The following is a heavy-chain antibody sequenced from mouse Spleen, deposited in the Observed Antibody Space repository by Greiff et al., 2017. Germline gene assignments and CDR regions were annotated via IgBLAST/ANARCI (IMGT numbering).Heavy chain of an antibody. CDR1: GYTFTSYW. D-gene: IGHD1-1*01. CDR2: IHPNSGST. CDR3: ARGSVTTVGFDY. J-gene: IGHJ2*01. V-gene: IGHV1-64*01. Sequence: QVQLQQPGAELVKPGASVKLSCKASGYTFTSYWMHWVKQRPGPGLEWIGMIHPNSGSTNYNEKFKSKATLTVDKSSSTAYMQLSSLTSEDSAVYYCARGSVTTVGFDYWGQGTTLTVSS.